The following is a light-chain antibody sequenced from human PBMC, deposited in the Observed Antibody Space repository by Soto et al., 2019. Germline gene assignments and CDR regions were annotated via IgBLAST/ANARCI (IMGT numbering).Light chain of an antibody. CDR2: AAS. CDR1: QSISSY. J-gene: IGKJ1*01. Sequence: DIQMTQSPSSLSASEGDRVTITCRASQSISSYLNWYQQKPGKAPMLLIYAASSLQSGVPSRFSGSGSGTDFTLTISSLQPEDFATYYCQQSYSTPPWTFGQGTKVEIK. CDR3: QQSYSTPPWT. V-gene: IGKV1-39*01.